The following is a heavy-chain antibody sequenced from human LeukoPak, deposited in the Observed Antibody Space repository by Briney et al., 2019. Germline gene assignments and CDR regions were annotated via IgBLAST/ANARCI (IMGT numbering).Heavy chain of an antibody. J-gene: IGHJ4*02. CDR1: GFTVSSNY. D-gene: IGHD5-12*01. CDR3: AREQGYSGYDFDY. CDR2: IYSGGST. V-gene: IGHV3-66*01. Sequence: GGSLRLSCAASGFTVSSNYMSWVRQAPGKGLEWVSVIYSGGSTYYADSVKGRFTISRDNSKNTLYLQMNSLRAEDTAVYYCAREQGYSGYDFDYWGQGTLVTVSS.